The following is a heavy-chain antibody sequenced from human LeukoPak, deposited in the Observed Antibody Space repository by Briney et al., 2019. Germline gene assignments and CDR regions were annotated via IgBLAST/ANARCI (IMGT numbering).Heavy chain of an antibody. CDR1: GYSFTSYW. J-gene: IGHJ6*02. D-gene: IGHD1-1*01. CDR2: IDSSDSYT. V-gene: IGHV5-10-1*01. Sequence: GESLKISCKGSGYSFTSYWISWVRQMPGKGLEWMGRIDSSDSYTNYSPSFQGHVTIPADKSISTASLQWSSLKASDTAMYYCARPSVQLDYGMDVWGQGTTVTVSS. CDR3: ARPSVQLDYGMDV.